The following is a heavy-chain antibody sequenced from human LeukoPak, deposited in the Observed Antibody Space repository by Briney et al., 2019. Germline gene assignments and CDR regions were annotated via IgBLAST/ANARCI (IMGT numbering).Heavy chain of an antibody. J-gene: IGHJ3*02. CDR2: IKSKTDGGTT. D-gene: IGHD3-22*01. CDR3: TTAYYYDSSGYYSVAFDI. V-gene: IGHV3-15*01. Sequence: PGGSLRLSCAASGFTFSNAWMSWVRQAPGKGLEWVGRIKSKTDGGTTDYAAPVKGRFTISRDDSKNTLYLQMNSLKTEDTAVYYCTTAYYYDSSGYYSVAFDIWGQGTMVTVSS. CDR1: GFTFSNAW.